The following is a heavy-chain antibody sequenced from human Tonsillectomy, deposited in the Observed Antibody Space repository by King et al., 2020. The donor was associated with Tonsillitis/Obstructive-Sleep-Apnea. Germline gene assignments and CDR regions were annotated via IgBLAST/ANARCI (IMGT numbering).Heavy chain of an antibody. CDR3: ANDVRPAGSYYNNAFDI. CDR1: GFTFDDYA. D-gene: IGHD1-26*01. Sequence: VQLVESGGGLVQPGRSVRLSCAGSGFTFDDYAMYWVRQPPGKGLEWVSGISWNSADIGYADSVKGRFTISRDNAKNSLFLQMNSLRAEDTALYYCANDVRPAGSYYNNAFDIWGQGTMVTVSS. V-gene: IGHV3-9*01. J-gene: IGHJ3*02. CDR2: ISWNSADI.